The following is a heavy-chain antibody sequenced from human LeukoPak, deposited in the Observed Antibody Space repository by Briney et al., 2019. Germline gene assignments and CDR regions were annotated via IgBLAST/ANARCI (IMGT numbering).Heavy chain of an antibody. D-gene: IGHD6-19*01. CDR3: ARRGSSGWYPYYYYYMDV. Sequence: ASVKVSCKASGYTFTSYGISWVRQAPGQGLEWMGWISAYNGNTNYAQKLQGRVTMTTDTSTSTAYMELRSLRSDDTAVYYCARRGSSGWYPYYYYYMDVWGKGTTVTVSS. CDR2: ISAYNGNT. CDR1: GYTFTSYG. J-gene: IGHJ6*03. V-gene: IGHV1-18*01.